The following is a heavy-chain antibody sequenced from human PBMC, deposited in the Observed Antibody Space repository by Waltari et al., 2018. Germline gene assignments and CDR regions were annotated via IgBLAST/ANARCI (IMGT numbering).Heavy chain of an antibody. Sequence: QVQLVESGGGVVQPGRSLRLSCAASGFTFSTNPMHWVCQAPGKGLEWVAVTSHDESHKYYADSVKGRFTISKDNSKNTLYLQMNSLSTEDTAMYYCARDDRDGLPDYFDFWGQGTLVTVSS. CDR2: TSHDESHK. CDR3: ARDDRDGLPDYFDF. V-gene: IGHV3-30*01. CDR1: GFTFSTNP. D-gene: IGHD2-8*01. J-gene: IGHJ4*02.